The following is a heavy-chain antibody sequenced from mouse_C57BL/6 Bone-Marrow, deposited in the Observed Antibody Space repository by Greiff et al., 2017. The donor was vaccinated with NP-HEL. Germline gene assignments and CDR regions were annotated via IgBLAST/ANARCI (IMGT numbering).Heavy chain of an antibody. J-gene: IGHJ2*01. V-gene: IGHV5-4*01. CDR1: GFTFSSYA. Sequence: EVKVVESGGGLVKPGGSLKLSCAASGFTFSSYAMSWVRQTPEKRLEWVATICDGGSYTYYPDNVKGRFTISRDNAKNNLYLQMSHLKSEDTAMYYCAREGSWYFDYWGQGTTLTVSS. CDR3: AREGSWYFDY. CDR2: ICDGGSYT.